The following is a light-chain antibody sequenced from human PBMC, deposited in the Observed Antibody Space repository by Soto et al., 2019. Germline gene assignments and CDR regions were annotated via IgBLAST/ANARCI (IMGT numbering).Light chain of an antibody. Sequence: DIQSAQSPSLLSAYIGDRVTITCRASHDISTFLAWYQQKPGKAPKLLIYEASTLQSGVPSRFSGSGSGTDFTLTISSLQPEDFATYYCQQSYSTLITFGQGTRLEIK. J-gene: IGKJ5*01. CDR1: HDISTF. CDR2: EAS. CDR3: QQSYSTLIT. V-gene: IGKV1-39*01.